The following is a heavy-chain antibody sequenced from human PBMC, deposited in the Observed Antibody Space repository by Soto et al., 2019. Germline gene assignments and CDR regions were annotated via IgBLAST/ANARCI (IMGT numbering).Heavy chain of an antibody. D-gene: IGHD2-8*02. V-gene: IGHV4-39*07. CDR2: IYYSGST. CDR1: GGSISSSSYY. Sequence: SETLSLICTVSGGSISSSSYYWGWIRQPPGKGLEWIGSIYYSGSTYYNPSLKSRVTISLDTSKKQFSLKLNSVTAADTAFYFFATQRLCTGGHCWNWFDPWGQGTLVTVSS. CDR3: ATQRLCTGGHCWNWFDP. J-gene: IGHJ5*02.